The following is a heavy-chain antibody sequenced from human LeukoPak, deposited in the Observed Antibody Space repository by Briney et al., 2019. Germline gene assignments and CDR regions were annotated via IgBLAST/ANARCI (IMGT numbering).Heavy chain of an antibody. Sequence: GGSLRLSCAASGFTFSNAWMSWVRQAPGKGLEWVGRIKSKTDGGTTDYAAPVKGSFTISRDDTNNTLYLQMNSLKTEDTAVYYCTTEAVRGVITYCGQGTLVTVSS. D-gene: IGHD3-10*01. CDR2: IKSKTDGGTT. CDR3: TTEAVRGVITY. J-gene: IGHJ4*02. CDR1: GFTFSNAW. V-gene: IGHV3-15*01.